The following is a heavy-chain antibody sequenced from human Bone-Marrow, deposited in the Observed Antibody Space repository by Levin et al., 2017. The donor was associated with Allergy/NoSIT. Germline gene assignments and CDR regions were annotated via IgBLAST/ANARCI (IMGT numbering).Heavy chain of an antibody. CDR2: IDPTRGDT. V-gene: IGHV1-2*02. J-gene: IGHJ4*02. Sequence: ASVKVSCTVSGYSFNDYYIHWIRQTPGQGLEWIGWIDPTRGDTKFAEKFHARVVLTRNSSISTAYMEVGRLRADDTALYYCARGGASSNDYWGQGTLVTVSS. CDR1: GYSFNDYY. D-gene: IGHD6-13*01. CDR3: ARGGASSNDY.